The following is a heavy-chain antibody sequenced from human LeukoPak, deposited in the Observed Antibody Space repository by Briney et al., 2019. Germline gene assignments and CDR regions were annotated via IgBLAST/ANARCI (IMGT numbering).Heavy chain of an antibody. CDR2: IYYSGST. V-gene: IGHV4-39*01. D-gene: IGHD3-9*01. Sequence: SETLSLTCAVSGGSISSNSYYWGWIRQPPGKGLEWIGSIYYSGSTYYNPSLKSRVTISVDTSKNQFSLKLSSVTAADTAVYYCARQQPRVLRYFDWLNTQRSRTVLYNWFGPWGQGTLVTVSS. J-gene: IGHJ5*02. CDR3: ARQQPRVLRYFDWLNTQRSRTVLYNWFGP. CDR1: GGSISSNSYY.